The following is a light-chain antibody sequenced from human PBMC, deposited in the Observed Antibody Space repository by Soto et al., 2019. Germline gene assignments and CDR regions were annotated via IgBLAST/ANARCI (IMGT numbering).Light chain of an antibody. J-gene: IGLJ2*01. CDR1: SGSVSTSYY. V-gene: IGLV8-61*01. CDR3: VLYMGSGIAV. CDR2: STN. Sequence: QAVVTQEPSFSVSPGGTVTLTCGLSSGSVSTSYYPSWYQQTPGQAPRTLIYSTNTRSSGVPGRFSGSILGNKAALTITGAKADDESDYYCVLYMGSGIAVFGGGTKLTVL.